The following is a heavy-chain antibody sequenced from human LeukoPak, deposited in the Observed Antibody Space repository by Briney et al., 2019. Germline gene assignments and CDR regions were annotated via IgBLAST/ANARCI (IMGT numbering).Heavy chain of an antibody. V-gene: IGHV4-39*07. Sequence: PSETLSLTCTVSGGSISSSSYYCGWIRQPPGKGLEWIGSIYHSGSTYYNPSLKSRVTISVDTSKNQFSLKLSSVTAADTAVYYCARVFETGRQQSGYLDYWGQGTLVTVSS. D-gene: IGHD4-11*01. J-gene: IGHJ4*02. CDR3: ARVFETGRQQSGYLDY. CDR1: GGSISSSSYY. CDR2: IYHSGST.